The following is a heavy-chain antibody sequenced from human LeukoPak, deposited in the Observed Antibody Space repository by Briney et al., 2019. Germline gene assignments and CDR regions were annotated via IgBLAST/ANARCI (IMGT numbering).Heavy chain of an antibody. CDR2: INTNTGNP. CDR3: ARDRDWNYDY. J-gene: IGHJ4*02. D-gene: IGHD1-1*01. Sequence: GGSLRLSCAASGFTFTSYAMNWVRQAPGQGLEWMGWINTNTGNPTYAQGFTGRFVFSLDTSVSTAYLQISSLKAEDTAVYYCARDRDWNYDYWGQGTLVTVSS. CDR1: GFTFTSYA. V-gene: IGHV7-4-1*02.